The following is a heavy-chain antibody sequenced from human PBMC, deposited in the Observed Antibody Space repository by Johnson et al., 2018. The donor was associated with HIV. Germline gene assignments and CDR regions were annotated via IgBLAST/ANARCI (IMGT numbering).Heavy chain of an antibody. Sequence: VQLVESGGGLIQPGRSLRLSCAASGFSFRSYWMTWVRQAPGKGLEWVANIKQDGSEKYYVDSVKGRFTISRDNSKNFLYLQMNSLRAEDTALYYCAKSFSTSSSDALDMWGQGTMVTVSS. D-gene: IGHD6-6*01. CDR2: IKQDGSEK. CDR1: GFSFRSYW. V-gene: IGHV3-7*05. CDR3: AKSFSTSSSDALDM. J-gene: IGHJ3*02.